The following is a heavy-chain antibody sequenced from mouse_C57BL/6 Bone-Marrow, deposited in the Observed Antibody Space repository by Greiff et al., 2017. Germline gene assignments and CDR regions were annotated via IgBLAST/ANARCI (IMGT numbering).Heavy chain of an antibody. CDR2: ISNGGGST. CDR1: GFTFSDYY. V-gene: IGHV5-12*01. Sequence: EVKVVESGGGLVQPGGSLKLSCAASGFTFSDYYMYWVRQTPEKRLEWVAYISNGGGSTYYPDTVKGRITISRDNAKNTLYLQMSRLKSEDTAMYCCARQSYCSRPYFFDYWGQGTTLTVSS. J-gene: IGHJ2*01. CDR3: ARQSYCSRPYFFDY. D-gene: IGHD1-1*01.